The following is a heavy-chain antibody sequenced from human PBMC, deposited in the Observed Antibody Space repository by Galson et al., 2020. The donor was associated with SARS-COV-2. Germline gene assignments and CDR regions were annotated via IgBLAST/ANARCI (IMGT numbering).Heavy chain of an antibody. CDR3: ALSVDTAMVTPPPYVGMDV. V-gene: IGHV4-38-2*02. J-gene: IGHJ6*02. D-gene: IGHD5-18*01. CDR1: GYSISSGYY. CDR2: NYDSRRT. Sequence: SETLSLTCTVSGYSISSGYYWGGRRQPPGKGLEWPGSNYDSRRTYYNPSLKSRVTIAVDTSKNQLSLKLISVTAADTAVYYCALSVDTAMVTPPPYVGMDVWGQGTTFIVS.